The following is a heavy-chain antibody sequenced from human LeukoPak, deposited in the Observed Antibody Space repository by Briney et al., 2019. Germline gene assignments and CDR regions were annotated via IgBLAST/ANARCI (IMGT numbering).Heavy chain of an antibody. J-gene: IGHJ4*02. CDR2: ISSSGSTL. D-gene: IGHD3-22*01. CDR1: GFTFSDYY. V-gene: IGHV3-11*01. CDR3: AKSGPAHYYDSSGYYDY. Sequence: GGSLRLSCAASGFTFSDYYMSWIRQAPGKGLEWVSYISSSGSTLYYADSVKGRITISRDNSKNTLYLQMNSLRAEDTAVYYCAKSGPAHYYDSSGYYDYWGQGTLVTVSS.